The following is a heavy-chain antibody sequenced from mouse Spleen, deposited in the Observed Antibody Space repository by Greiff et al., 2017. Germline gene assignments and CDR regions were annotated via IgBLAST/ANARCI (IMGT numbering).Heavy chain of an antibody. CDR2: IWSDGST. J-gene: IGHJ4*01. CDR1: GFSLTSYG. V-gene: IGHV2-6-1*01. D-gene: IGHD2-4*01. Sequence: VQGVESGPGLVAPSQSLSITCTISGFSLTSYGVHWVRQPPGKGLEWLVVIWSDGSTTYNSALKSRLSISKDNSKSQVFLKMNSLQTDDTAMYYCARHYDYEDAMDYWGQGTSVTVSS. CDR3: ARHYDYEDAMDY.